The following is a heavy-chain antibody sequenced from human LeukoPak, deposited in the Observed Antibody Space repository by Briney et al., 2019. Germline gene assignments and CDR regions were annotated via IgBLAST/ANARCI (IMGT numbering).Heavy chain of an antibody. J-gene: IGHJ4*02. CDR2: IYYSGST. CDR1: GGSISSGDYY. CDR3: ARGEEELGY. V-gene: IGHV4-30-4*01. Sequence: SETLSLTCTVSGGSISSGDYYWSWIRQPPGKGLEWIGYIYYSGSTYYNPSLKSRVTISVDTSKNQFSLKRSSVTVADTAVYYCARGEEELGYWGQGTLVTVSS. D-gene: IGHD3-10*01.